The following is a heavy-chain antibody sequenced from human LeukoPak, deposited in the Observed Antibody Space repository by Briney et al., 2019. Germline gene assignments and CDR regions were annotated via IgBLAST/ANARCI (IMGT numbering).Heavy chain of an antibody. Sequence: PSETLSLTCAVYGGSFSGYYWSWIRQPPGKGLEWIGEINHSGSTNYNPSLKSRVTISVDTSKNQFSLKLSSVTAADTAVYYCASPSPRITFGGVTPAPPNWFDPWGQGTLVTVSS. D-gene: IGHD3-16*01. CDR3: ASPSPRITFGGVTPAPPNWFDP. V-gene: IGHV4-34*01. CDR1: GGSFSGYY. CDR2: INHSGST. J-gene: IGHJ5*02.